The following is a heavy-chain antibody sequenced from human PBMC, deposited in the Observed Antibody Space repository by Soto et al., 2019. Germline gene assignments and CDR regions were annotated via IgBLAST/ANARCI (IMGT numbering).Heavy chain of an antibody. CDR3: AKRQQLVRYQYGMDV. V-gene: IGHV3-53*01. Sequence: EVQLVESGGGLIPPGGSLRLSCAASGFTVSSNYMSWVRQAPGKGLEWLSVIYGGDTTYYADSVKGRFTTSRDNSKNTLYLQMNNVRAEDTAVYYCAKRQQLVRYQYGMDVWGQGTTVTVSS. J-gene: IGHJ6*02. CDR1: GFTVSSNY. CDR2: IYGGDTT. D-gene: IGHD6-13*01.